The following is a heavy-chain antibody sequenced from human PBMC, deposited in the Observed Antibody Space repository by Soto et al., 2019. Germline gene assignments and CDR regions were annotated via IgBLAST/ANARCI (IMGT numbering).Heavy chain of an antibody. CDR2: ISGSGGST. V-gene: IGHV3-23*01. Sequence: VGSLRLSCAASGYTFSSYAMSWVRQAPGKGLEWVSAISGSGGSTYYADSVKGRFTISRDNSKNTLYLQMNSLRAEDTAVYYCAKAKYYYDREDWLHYYYGMDVWGQGTTVTVSS. D-gene: IGHD3-22*01. CDR3: AKAKYYYDREDWLHYYYGMDV. J-gene: IGHJ6*02. CDR1: GYTFSSYA.